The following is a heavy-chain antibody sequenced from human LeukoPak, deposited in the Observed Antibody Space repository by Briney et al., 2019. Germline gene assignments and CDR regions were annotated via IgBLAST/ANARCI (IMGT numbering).Heavy chain of an antibody. D-gene: IGHD6-19*01. V-gene: IGHV3-53*01. CDR1: GFTVSSNY. CDR2: IYGGGST. Sequence: GGSLRLSCAASGFTVSSNYMSWVRQAPGKGLEWVSVIYGGGSTYYADSVKGRFTISRDTSKNTLNLQMNSLRAEDTAVYYCARELLPGIAVAGTGGYWGQGTLVTVSS. J-gene: IGHJ4*02. CDR3: ARELLPGIAVAGTGGY.